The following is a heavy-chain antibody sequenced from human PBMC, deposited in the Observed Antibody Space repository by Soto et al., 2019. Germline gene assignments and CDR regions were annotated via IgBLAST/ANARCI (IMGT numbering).Heavy chain of an antibody. CDR1: GGSISSSSYY. D-gene: IGHD1-26*01. CDR2: IYYSGST. Sequence: SKTLSLTCTVSGGSISSSSYYWGWIRQPPGKGLEWIGSIYYSGSTYYNPSLKSRVTISVDTSKNQFSLKLSSVTAADTAVYYCARVGATELYYYYYGMDVWGQGTTVTVSS. J-gene: IGHJ6*02. CDR3: ARVGATELYYYYYGMDV. V-gene: IGHV4-39*01.